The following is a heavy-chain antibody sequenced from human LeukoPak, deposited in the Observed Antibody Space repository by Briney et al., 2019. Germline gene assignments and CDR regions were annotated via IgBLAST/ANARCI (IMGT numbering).Heavy chain of an antibody. CDR3: AKDRTPYYYYYMDV. J-gene: IGHJ6*03. CDR2: ISWNSGSI. D-gene: IGHD1-14*01. V-gene: IGHV3-9*01. Sequence: GRSLRLSCAASGFTFDDYAMHWVRHAPGKGLEGVSGISWNSGSIGYADSVKGRFTISRDNAKNSLYLQMNSLRAEDTALCYCAKDRTPYYYYYMDVWGKGTTVTVSS. CDR1: GFTFDDYA.